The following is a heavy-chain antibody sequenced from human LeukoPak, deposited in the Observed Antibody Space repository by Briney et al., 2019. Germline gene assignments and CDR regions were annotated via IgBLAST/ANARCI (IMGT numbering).Heavy chain of an antibody. CDR2: INHSGST. D-gene: IGHD2-15*01. Sequence: SETLSLTCAVYGGSFSGYYWSWIRQPPGKGLELIGEINHSGSTNYNPSLKSRVTISVDTSKNQFSLKLSSVTAADTAVYHCATTRGSYCSGGSCYGNDYWGQGTLVTVSS. J-gene: IGHJ4*02. CDR3: ATTRGSYCSGGSCYGNDY. CDR1: GGSFSGYY. V-gene: IGHV4-34*01.